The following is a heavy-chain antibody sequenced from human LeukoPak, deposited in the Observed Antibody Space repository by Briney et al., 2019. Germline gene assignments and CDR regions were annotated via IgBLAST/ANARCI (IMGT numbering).Heavy chain of an antibody. Sequence: ASVKVSCKASGYTFTSYGISWVRQAPGQGLEWMGWISAYNGNTNYAQKLQGRVTMTTDTSTSTAYMELRSLRSDDAAVYYCARDGGVVAADNWFDPWGQGTLVTVSS. CDR3: ARDGGVVAADNWFDP. V-gene: IGHV1-18*01. D-gene: IGHD2-15*01. CDR1: GYTFTSYG. J-gene: IGHJ5*02. CDR2: ISAYNGNT.